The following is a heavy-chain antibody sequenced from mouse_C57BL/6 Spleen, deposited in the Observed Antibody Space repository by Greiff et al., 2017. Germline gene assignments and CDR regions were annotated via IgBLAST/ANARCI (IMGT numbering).Heavy chain of an antibody. CDR2: IYPGDGDT. CDR1: GLAFSSYW. CDR3: ARGGNGENYFDY. Sequence: LQQSGASVKISCKASGLAFSSYWLNWVKQRPGKGLEWIGQIYPGDGDTNYNGKFKGKATLTADKSSSTAYMQRSSLTSEDSAVYFCARGGNGENYFDYWGQGTTLTVSS. V-gene: IGHV1-80*01. D-gene: IGHD1-1*01. J-gene: IGHJ2*01.